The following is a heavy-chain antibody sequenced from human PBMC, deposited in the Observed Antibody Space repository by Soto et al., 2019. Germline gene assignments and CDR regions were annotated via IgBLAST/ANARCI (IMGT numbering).Heavy chain of an antibody. D-gene: IGHD3-9*01. CDR1: GFTFSDYY. V-gene: IGHV3-11*06. J-gene: IGHJ4*02. CDR2: ISSSSSHT. Sequence: PGGSLRLSCAASGFTFSDYYMSWIRQAPGKGLEWVSYISSSSSHTNYADSVKGRFTISRDNAKKSLSLQMSSLRAEDTAVYFCAREGDILTGSDYWGQGTLVTVSS. CDR3: AREGDILTGSDY.